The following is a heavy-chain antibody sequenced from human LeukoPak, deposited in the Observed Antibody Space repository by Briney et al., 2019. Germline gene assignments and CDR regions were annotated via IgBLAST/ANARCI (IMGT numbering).Heavy chain of an antibody. V-gene: IGHV3-13*01. Sequence: GGSLGLSCAASGFTFSSYDMHWVRHATGKGLEWVSAIGTAGDTYYPGSVKGRFTISRENAKNSLYLQMNSLRAGDTAVYYCARGGYCSSTSCYRDYYYGMDVWGQGTTVTVSS. CDR2: IGTAGDT. D-gene: IGHD2-2*01. CDR3: ARGGYCSSTSCYRDYYYGMDV. J-gene: IGHJ6*02. CDR1: GFTFSSYD.